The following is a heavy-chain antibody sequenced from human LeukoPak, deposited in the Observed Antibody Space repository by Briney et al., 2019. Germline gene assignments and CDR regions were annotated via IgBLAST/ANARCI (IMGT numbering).Heavy chain of an antibody. V-gene: IGHV3-53*01. J-gene: IGHJ6*04. CDR1: GFTVSSNY. Sequence: GGSLRLSCAASGFTVSSNYMSWVRQAPGKGLEWVSVIYSGGSTYYADSVKGRFTISRDNSKNTLYLQMNSLRGEDTAVYYCARESRSSYCSGGSCYWVYYGMDVWGKGTTVTVSS. CDR2: IYSGGST. D-gene: IGHD2-15*01. CDR3: ARESRSSYCSGGSCYWVYYGMDV.